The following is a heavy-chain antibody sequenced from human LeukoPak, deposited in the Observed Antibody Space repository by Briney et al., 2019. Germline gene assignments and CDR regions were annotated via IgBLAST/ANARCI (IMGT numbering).Heavy chain of an antibody. CDR1: GFTFSSYG. D-gene: IGHD3-16*02. CDR2: LSFDGSNE. CDR3: ARGEHDYVWGSYRYYYYYGIDV. V-gene: IGHV3-30*03. J-gene: IGHJ6*02. Sequence: GGSLRLSCAASGFTFSSYGMHWVRQSPGRGLEWVSFLSFDGSNEFYADSLKGRFTISRDNSKDTLYLQMDSLRAEDTALYYCARGEHDYVWGSYRYYYYYGIDVWGQGTTVTVSS.